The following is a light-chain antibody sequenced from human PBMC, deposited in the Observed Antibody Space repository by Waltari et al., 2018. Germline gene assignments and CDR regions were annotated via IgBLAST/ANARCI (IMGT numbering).Light chain of an antibody. CDR2: AAS. V-gene: IGKV1-9*01. CDR3: QQLRT. CDR1: QGISSY. J-gene: IGKJ2*01. Sequence: IQLTQSPSSLSASVGDRVTITCRASQGISSYLAWYQQKPGKVPKLLIYAASTLQSGVPSRFSGSGSGTDFTLTISSLQPEDFATYYCQQLRTFGQGTKLEIK.